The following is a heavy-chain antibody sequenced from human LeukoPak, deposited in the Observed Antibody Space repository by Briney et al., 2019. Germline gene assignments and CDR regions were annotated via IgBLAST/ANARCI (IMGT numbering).Heavy chain of an antibody. CDR1: GFTFSNAW. CDR3: AKLAVGATTDY. D-gene: IGHD1-26*01. Sequence: GGSLRLSCAASGFTFSNAWMSWVRQAPGKGLEWVGRIKSKTDGGTTDYAAPVKGRFTISRDDSKNTLYLQMNSLRAEDTAVYYCAKLAVGATTDYWGQGTLVTVSS. V-gene: IGHV3-15*01. CDR2: IKSKTDGGTT. J-gene: IGHJ4*02.